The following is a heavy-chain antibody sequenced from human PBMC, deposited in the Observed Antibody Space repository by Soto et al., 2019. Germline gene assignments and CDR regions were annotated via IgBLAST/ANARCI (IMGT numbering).Heavy chain of an antibody. J-gene: IGHJ4*02. V-gene: IGHV6-1*01. D-gene: IGHD1-1*01. CDR1: GDSVSSNSGA. Sequence: PXQPLSLTCAISGDSVSSNSGACNLIRHSPSRGLEWLGRTYYRSKWNNDYAVSVKSRIAINPDTSKNQFSLQLKSVTAEDTAVYFCAREGSCNWNDVAHCFDYWGQGTLVTVSS. CDR3: AREGSCNWNDVAHCFDY. CDR2: TYYRSKWNN.